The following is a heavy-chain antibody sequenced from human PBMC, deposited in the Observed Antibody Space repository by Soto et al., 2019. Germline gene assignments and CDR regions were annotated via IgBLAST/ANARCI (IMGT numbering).Heavy chain of an antibody. J-gene: IGHJ5*02. D-gene: IGHD6-19*01. CDR1: GGTFSSYA. CDR2: IIPIFGTA. CDR3: ARVLSSVSGWYSNPSWFDP. Sequence: QVQLVQSGAEVKKPGSSVKVSCKASGGTFSSYAISWVRQAPGQGLEWMGGIIPIFGTANYAQKFQGRVTITADESTSTAYMELSSLRSEDTAVYYCARVLSSVSGWYSNPSWFDPWGQGTLVTVSS. V-gene: IGHV1-69*01.